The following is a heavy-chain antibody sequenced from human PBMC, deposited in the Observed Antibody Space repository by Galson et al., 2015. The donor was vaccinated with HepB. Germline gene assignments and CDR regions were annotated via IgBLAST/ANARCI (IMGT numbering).Heavy chain of an antibody. J-gene: IGHJ4*02. CDR1: GFTVSSNY. CDR2: IYSGGST. D-gene: IGHD6-13*01. CDR3: ARVAFSSWYRYFDY. V-gene: IGHV3-66*02. Sequence: SLRLSCAASGFTVSSNYMSWVRQAPGKGLEWVSVIYSGGSTYYADSVKGRFTISRDNSKNTRYFQMNNLRAEDTAVYYCARVAFSSWYRYFDYWGQGTLVTVSS.